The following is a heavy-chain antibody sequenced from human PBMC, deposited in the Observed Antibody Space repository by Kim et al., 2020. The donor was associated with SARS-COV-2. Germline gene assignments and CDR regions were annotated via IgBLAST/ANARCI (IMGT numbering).Heavy chain of an antibody. CDR3: ARDRGGAYRWELPAS. D-gene: IGHD1-26*01. CDR2: ISYDGSNK. J-gene: IGHJ5*02. V-gene: IGHV3-30*04. Sequence: GGSLRLSCAASGFTFSSYAMHWVRQAPGKGLEWVAVISYDGSNKYYADSVKGRFTISRDNSKNTLYLQMNSLRAEDTAVYYCARDRGGAYRWELPASWGQGTLVTVSS. CDR1: GFTFSSYA.